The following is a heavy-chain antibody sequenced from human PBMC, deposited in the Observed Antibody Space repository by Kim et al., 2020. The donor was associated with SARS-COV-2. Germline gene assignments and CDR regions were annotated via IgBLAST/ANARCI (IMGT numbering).Heavy chain of an antibody. J-gene: IGHJ4*02. D-gene: IGHD6-13*01. V-gene: IGHV6-1*01. CDR3: ASRMSSTWYYFDY. Sequence: SQTLSLTCAISGDSVSSNSAAWNWIRQSPSRGLEWLGRTYYRSKWYNDYAESVKSRITINPDTSKNQFSLQLNSVTPEDTAIYYCASRMSSTWYYFDYWGQGTLVIVSS. CDR2: TYYRSKWYN. CDR1: GDSVSSNSAA.